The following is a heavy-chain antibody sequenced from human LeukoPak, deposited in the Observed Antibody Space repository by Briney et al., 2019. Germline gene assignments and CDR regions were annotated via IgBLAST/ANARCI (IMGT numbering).Heavy chain of an antibody. CDR2: ISSGSTYI. D-gene: IGHD1-26*01. CDR3: ARDGGEYSGSYAPSG. J-gene: IGHJ4*02. Sequence: PGGSLRLSCAASGFTFSSYSMNWVRQAPGKGLEWVSSISSGSTYIYYADSVKGRFTISRDNSKNTLYLQMNSLRAEDTAVYYCARDGGEYSGSYAPSGWGQGTLVTVSS. CDR1: GFTFSSYS. V-gene: IGHV3-21*01.